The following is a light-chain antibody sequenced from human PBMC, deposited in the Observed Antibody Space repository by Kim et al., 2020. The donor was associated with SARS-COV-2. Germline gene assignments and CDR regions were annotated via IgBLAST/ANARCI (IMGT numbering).Light chain of an antibody. CDR2: AAS. V-gene: IGKV1-17*03. CDR3: LQHKTSS. CDR1: QDISSC. J-gene: IGKJ4*01. Sequence: EIQMTQSPSAMSASVEDRVTITCRASQDISSCLAWFQQKPGKAPKRLIYAASSFQSGVPSRFSASGSGTEFTLTISSLQPEEFATYYCLQHKTSSFGGGTKVDIK.